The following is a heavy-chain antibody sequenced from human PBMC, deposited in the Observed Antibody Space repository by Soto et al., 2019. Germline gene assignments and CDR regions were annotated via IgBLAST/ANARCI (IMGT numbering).Heavy chain of an antibody. V-gene: IGHV4-38-2*02. J-gene: IGHJ6*02. CDR3: ARDNVRIVPTIKGYGMDV. D-gene: IGHD5-12*01. CDR2: IYHSGST. CDR1: GYSISSGYY. Sequence: SETLSLTCAVSGYSISSGYYWGWIRQPPGKGLEWIGSIYHSGSTYYNPSLKSRVTISVDTSKNQFSLKLSSVTAADTAVYYCARDNVRIVPTIKGYGMDVWGQGTTVTVSS.